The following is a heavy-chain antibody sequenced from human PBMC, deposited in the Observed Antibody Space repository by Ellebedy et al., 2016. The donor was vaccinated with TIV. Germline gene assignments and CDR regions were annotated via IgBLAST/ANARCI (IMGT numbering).Heavy chain of an antibody. Sequence: GESLKISCAASGFTFSSYWMSWVRQAPGKGLEWVANIKQDGSEKYYVDSVKGRFTISRDNSKNSLYLQMNSLRAEETAVYYCARWEGFEELDYYYYAMDVWGQGTTVTVSS. CDR1: GFTFSSYW. J-gene: IGHJ6*02. V-gene: IGHV3-7*01. D-gene: IGHD3-10*01. CDR2: IKQDGSEK. CDR3: ARWEGFEELDYYYYAMDV.